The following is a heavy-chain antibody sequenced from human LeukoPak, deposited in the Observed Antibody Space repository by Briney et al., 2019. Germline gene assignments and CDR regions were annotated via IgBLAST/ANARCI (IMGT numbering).Heavy chain of an antibody. CDR1: GGSISSYY. CDR3: ARDKNYYGSGSKVAFDI. J-gene: IGHJ3*02. V-gene: IGHV4-59*12. D-gene: IGHD3-10*01. Sequence: SETLSLTCTVSGGSISSYYWSWIRQPPGKGLEWIGYIYYSGSTNYNPSLKSRVTISVDTSKNQFSLKLSSVTAADTAVYYCARDKNYYGSGSKVAFDIWGQGTMVTVSS. CDR2: IYYSGST.